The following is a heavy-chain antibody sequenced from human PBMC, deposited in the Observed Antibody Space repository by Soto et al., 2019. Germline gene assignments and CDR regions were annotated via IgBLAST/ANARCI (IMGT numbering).Heavy chain of an antibody. CDR2: MSHSGGT. CDR1: GGFVSSGNYY. J-gene: IGHJ3*02. D-gene: IGHD1-1*01. V-gene: IGHV4-34*01. Sequence: QEQLQQWGAGLLKPSETLSLTCAVYGGFVSSGNYYWSWIRQPPGKGLEWIGEMSHSGGTHFNPSLKSRVTISVDTSKNQLSLKMSSVTAADTDLYYCARVERGTATTVVDAFDIWGPGTMVTVSS. CDR3: ARVERGTATTVVDAFDI.